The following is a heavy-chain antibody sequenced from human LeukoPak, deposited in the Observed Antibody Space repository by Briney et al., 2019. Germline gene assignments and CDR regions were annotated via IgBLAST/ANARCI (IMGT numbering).Heavy chain of an antibody. Sequence: SETLSLTCTVSGGSISSSSYYWGWIRQPPGKGLEWLGSIYYSGSTYYNPSLKSRVTISVDTSKNQFSLKLSSVTAADTAVYYCARDLFSSGNYDFWSGYYTDYYYYTDVWGKGTTVTVSS. CDR1: GGSISSSSYY. CDR2: IYYSGST. CDR3: ARDLFSSGNYDFWSGYYTDYYYYTDV. J-gene: IGHJ6*03. D-gene: IGHD3-3*01. V-gene: IGHV4-39*07.